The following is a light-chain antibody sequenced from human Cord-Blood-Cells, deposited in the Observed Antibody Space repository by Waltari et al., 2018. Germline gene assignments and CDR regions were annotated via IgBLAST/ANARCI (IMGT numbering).Light chain of an antibody. CDR2: QDS. Sequence: SYELTQPPSVSVSPGQTASITCSGDKLGAKYACWYQQKPGQSPVLVIYQDSKRPSGVPERFSGSNSENTATLTISGTQAMDEADYYCQAWDSSTAGKVVFGGGTKLTVL. J-gene: IGLJ2*01. V-gene: IGLV3-1*01. CDR1: KLGAKY. CDR3: QAWDSSTAGKVV.